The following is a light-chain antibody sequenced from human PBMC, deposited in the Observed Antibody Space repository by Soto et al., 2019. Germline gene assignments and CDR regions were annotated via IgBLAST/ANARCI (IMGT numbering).Light chain of an antibody. CDR3: AAWDDSLNGLV. J-gene: IGLJ2*01. Sequence: QSVLTQPSSVSGTPGQRVSISCSGSRSNIGINAVDWYHQLPGTAPKVLIYANNQRPSGVPDRFSGSKSGTSASLAINGLQSDDEAHYYCAAWDDSLNGLVFGGGTKVTVL. V-gene: IGLV1-44*01. CDR1: RSNIGINA. CDR2: ANN.